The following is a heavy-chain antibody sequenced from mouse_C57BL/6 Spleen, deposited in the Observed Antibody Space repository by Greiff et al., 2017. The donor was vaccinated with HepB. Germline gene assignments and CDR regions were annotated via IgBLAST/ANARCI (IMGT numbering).Heavy chain of an antibody. D-gene: IGHD3-3*01. V-gene: IGHV5-16*01. CDR3: ARAGGRGAMDY. CDR1: GFTFSDYY. CDR2: INYDGSST. J-gene: IGHJ4*01. Sequence: EVMLVESEGGLVQPGSSMKLSCTASGFTFSDYYMAWVRQVPEKGLEWVANINYDGSSTYYLDSLKSRFIISRDNAKNILYLQMSSLKSEDTATYYCARAGGRGAMDYWGQGTSVTVSS.